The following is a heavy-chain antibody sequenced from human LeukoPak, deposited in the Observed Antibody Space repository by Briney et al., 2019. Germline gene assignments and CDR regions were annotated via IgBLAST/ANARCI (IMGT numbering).Heavy chain of an antibody. Sequence: ASVKVSCKASGGTFSSYAFSWVRQVPGQGLEWMGGIIPIFGTANYAQKFQGRVTITADESTSSAYMELSSLSSEDTAVYYCARSKDLRLDDIYYWGQGTLVTVSS. CDR2: IIPIFGTA. J-gene: IGHJ4*02. CDR1: GGTFSSYA. D-gene: IGHD3-9*01. V-gene: IGHV1-69*13. CDR3: ARSKDLRLDDIYY.